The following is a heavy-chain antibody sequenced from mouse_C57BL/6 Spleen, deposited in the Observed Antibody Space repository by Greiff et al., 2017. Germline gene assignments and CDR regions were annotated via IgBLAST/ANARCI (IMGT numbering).Heavy chain of an antibody. J-gene: IGHJ3*01. V-gene: IGHV1-82*01. Sequence: QVQLKQSGPELVKPGASVKISCKASGYAFSSSWMNWVKQRPGKGLEWIGRIYPGDGDTNYNGKFKGKATLTADKSSSTAYMQLSSLTSEDSAVYFCARSHDYDEAWFAYWGQGTLVTVSA. CDR1: GYAFSSSW. CDR3: ARSHDYDEAWFAY. D-gene: IGHD2-4*01. CDR2: IYPGDGDT.